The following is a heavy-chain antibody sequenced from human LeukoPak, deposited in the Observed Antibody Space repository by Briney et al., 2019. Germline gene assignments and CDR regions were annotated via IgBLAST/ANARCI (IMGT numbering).Heavy chain of an antibody. CDR3: ARVRRGYTYGGNAFDI. Sequence: SSETLSLTCAAYGGPFSDYYWSWIRQPPGKGLEWIGEINHSVSTNYNPSLKSRVTISADTSKNQFSLRLSSVTAADTAVYYCARVRRGYTYGGNAFDIWGQGTMVTVSS. D-gene: IGHD5-18*01. CDR2: INHSVST. CDR1: GGPFSDYY. J-gene: IGHJ3*02. V-gene: IGHV4-34*01.